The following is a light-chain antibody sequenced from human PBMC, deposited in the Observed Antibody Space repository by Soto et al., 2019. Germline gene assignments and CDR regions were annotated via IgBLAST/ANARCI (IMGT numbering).Light chain of an antibody. Sequence: EIVLTQSPATLSLSPGERATLSCRASQSVSSYLAWYQQKPGQAPRLLIYDASNRATGIPVRFSGRGSGTDFTLTISSLEPEDFAVYYCQQRSNWAELTFGGGTKVEIK. CDR2: DAS. V-gene: IGKV3-11*01. CDR1: QSVSSY. CDR3: QQRSNWAELT. J-gene: IGKJ4*01.